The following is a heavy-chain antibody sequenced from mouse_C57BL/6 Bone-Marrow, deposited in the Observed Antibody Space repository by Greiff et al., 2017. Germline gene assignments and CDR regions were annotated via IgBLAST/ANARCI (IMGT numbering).Heavy chain of an antibody. V-gene: IGHV1-64*01. D-gene: IGHD2-3*01. CDR3: ASGGYYDWVWFAY. CDR1: GYTFTSYW. CDR2: IHPNSGST. J-gene: IGHJ3*01. Sequence: QVQLQQPGAELVKPGASVKLSCKASGYTFTSYWMHWVKQRPGQGLEWIGMIHPNSGSTNYNEKFKSKATLTVDKSSSTAYMQLSSLTSEDSAVYYCASGGYYDWVWFAYWGQGTLVTVSA.